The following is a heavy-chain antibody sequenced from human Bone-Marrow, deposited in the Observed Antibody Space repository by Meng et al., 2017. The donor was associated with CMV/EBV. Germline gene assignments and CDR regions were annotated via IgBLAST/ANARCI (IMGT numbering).Heavy chain of an antibody. CDR3: ARDKGIAARENYYYGMDV. D-gene: IGHD6-13*01. Sequence: GESLKISCVASGFSVNSNYMSWVRQAPGKGLEWVSVIYRGGSTYYADSVKGRFTVSRDDSKNTLYLQMNGLRTDDTGVYYCARDKGIAARENYYYGMDVWGQGTTVTVSS. CDR2: IYRGGST. J-gene: IGHJ6*02. CDR1: GFSVNSNY. V-gene: IGHV3-66*02.